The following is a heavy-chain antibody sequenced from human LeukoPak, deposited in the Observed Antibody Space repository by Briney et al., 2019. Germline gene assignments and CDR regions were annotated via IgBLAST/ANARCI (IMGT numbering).Heavy chain of an antibody. CDR3: ARGLAAAAVAGLDY. Sequence: PSETLSLTCTVSGGSISSYYWSWIRQPPGKGLEWIGYIYYSGSTNYNPSLKSRVTISVDTSKNQFSLKLSPVTAADTAVYYCARGLAAAAVAGLDYWGQGTLVTVSS. CDR1: GGSISSYY. D-gene: IGHD6-19*01. V-gene: IGHV4-59*01. J-gene: IGHJ4*02. CDR2: IYYSGST.